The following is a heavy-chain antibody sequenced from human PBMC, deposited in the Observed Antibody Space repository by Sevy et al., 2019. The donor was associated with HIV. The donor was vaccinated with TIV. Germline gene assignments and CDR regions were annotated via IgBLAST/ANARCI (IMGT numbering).Heavy chain of an antibody. CDR3: ARAPPVVVVPGAPSWFDP. D-gene: IGHD2-2*01. V-gene: IGHV4-34*01. CDR1: GGSFSGYY. J-gene: IGHJ5*02. Sequence: SETLSLTCAVYGGSFSGYYWNWIRHPPGKALEWIGEINHSGSTNYNPSLKSRVTISVDTSRNQFSLKLNPVTAADTAVYYGARAPPVVVVPGAPSWFDPWGQGTLVTVSS. CDR2: INHSGST.